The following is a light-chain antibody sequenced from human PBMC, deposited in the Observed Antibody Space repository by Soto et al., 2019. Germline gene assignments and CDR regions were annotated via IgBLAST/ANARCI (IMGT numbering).Light chain of an antibody. CDR3: QQRSKWPPKIT. Sequence: EIVLTQSPATLSLPPGERATLSCRASQSVSSYLAWYQQKPGQAPRLLIYDASNRATGIPARFSGSGSGTDFTLTISSLEPEDFAVYYCQQRSKWPPKITFGQGTRLEIK. CDR2: DAS. V-gene: IGKV3-11*01. CDR1: QSVSSY. J-gene: IGKJ5*01.